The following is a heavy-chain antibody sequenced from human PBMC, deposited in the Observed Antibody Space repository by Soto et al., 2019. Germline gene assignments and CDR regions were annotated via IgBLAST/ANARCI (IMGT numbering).Heavy chain of an antibody. CDR3: ARVPLVGVRGYYFDY. D-gene: IGHD1-26*01. CDR2: IYSGGST. J-gene: IGHJ4*02. CDR1: GFTVSSNY. Sequence: GSLRLSCAASGFTVSSNYMSWVRQAPGKGLEWVSVIYSGGSTYYADSVKGRFTISRDNSKNTLYLQMNSLRAEDTAVYCCARVPLVGVRGYYFDYWGQGTLVTVSS. V-gene: IGHV3-53*01.